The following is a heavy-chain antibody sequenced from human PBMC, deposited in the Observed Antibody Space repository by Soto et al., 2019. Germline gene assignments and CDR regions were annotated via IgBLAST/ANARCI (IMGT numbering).Heavy chain of an antibody. Sequence: PSETLSLTCTVSGGSISSGDYYWSWIRQPPGKGLEWIGEINHSGSTNYNPSLKSRVTISVDTSKNQFSLKLSSVTAADTAVYYCARFSRDRRDNDYGGNSGGYYFDYWGQGTLVTVSS. V-gene: IGHV4-39*07. CDR3: ARFSRDRRDNDYGGNSGGYYFDY. CDR1: GGSISSGDYY. CDR2: INHSGST. D-gene: IGHD4-17*01. J-gene: IGHJ4*02.